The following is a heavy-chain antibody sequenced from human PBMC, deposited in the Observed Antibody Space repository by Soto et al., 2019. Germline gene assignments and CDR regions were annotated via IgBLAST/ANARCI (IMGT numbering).Heavy chain of an antibody. J-gene: IGHJ4*02. Sequence: GGSLRLSCAASGFTFSSYGMHWVRQAPGKGLEGVAVISYDGSNKYYADSVKGRFTISRDNSKNTLYLQMNSLRAEDTAVYYCTIGYCSGGSCTYRTPFDYWGQGTLVTVSS. CDR2: ISYDGSNK. D-gene: IGHD2-15*01. V-gene: IGHV3-30*03. CDR3: TIGYCSGGSCTYRTPFDY. CDR1: GFTFSSYG.